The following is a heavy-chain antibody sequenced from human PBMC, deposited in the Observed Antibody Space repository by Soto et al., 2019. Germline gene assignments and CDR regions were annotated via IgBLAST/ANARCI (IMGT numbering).Heavy chain of an antibody. D-gene: IGHD5-18*01. CDR1: GYTFTSYG. CDR3: ASTVPDTAMVTEGFWGGYYYYGMDV. V-gene: IGHV1-18*01. Sequence: GASVKVSCKASGYTFTSYGISWVRQAPGQGLEWMGWISAYNGNTNYAQKLQGRGTMTTDTSTSTAYMELRSLRSDDTAVYYCASTVPDTAMVTEGFWGGYYYYGMDVWGQGTTVTVSS. CDR2: ISAYNGNT. J-gene: IGHJ6*02.